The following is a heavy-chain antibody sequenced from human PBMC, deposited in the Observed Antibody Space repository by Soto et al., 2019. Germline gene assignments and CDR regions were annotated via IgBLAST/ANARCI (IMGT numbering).Heavy chain of an antibody. V-gene: IGHV4-31*03. CDR3: AGAVSDFDVRRYRTSYFDQ. CDR1: GASVSTGVYY. J-gene: IGHJ4*02. D-gene: IGHD3-10*02. Sequence: SETLSLTCTVSGASVSTGVYYWTWIRQHPGKGLEWIGYIDNTGSAYYNPSLTGRVDISVDTSKNQFSLNLQSLTAADTAFYYCAGAVSDFDVRRYRTSYFDQWGQGILVTVYS. CDR2: IDNTGSA.